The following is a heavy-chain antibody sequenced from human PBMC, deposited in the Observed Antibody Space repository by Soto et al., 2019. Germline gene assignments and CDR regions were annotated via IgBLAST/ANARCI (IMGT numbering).Heavy chain of an antibody. D-gene: IGHD6-13*01. CDR2: INHSGST. J-gene: IGHJ4*02. CDR1: GGSFSGYY. CDR3: ARGKAIAAAGTPFDY. V-gene: IGHV4-34*01. Sequence: SETLSLTCAVYGGSFSGYYWSWIRQPPGKGLEWIGEINHSGSTNYNPSLKSRVTISVDTSKNQFSLKLSSVTAADTAVYYCARGKAIAAAGTPFDYWGQGTLVTV.